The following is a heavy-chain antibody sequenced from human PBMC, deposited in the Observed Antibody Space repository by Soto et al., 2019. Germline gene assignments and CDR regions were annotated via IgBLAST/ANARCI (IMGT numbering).Heavy chain of an antibody. J-gene: IGHJ5*02. D-gene: IGHD4-17*01. Sequence: QVQLVQSGAEVKKPGSSVKVSCKASGGTLRSHVISWVRQAPGQGLEWMGGFIPIFGTANYAQKFQGRVTITVDESTSTADLELSSLRSEDTAVYYCASRNDYGDYNWFYPWGQGTLVTVSS. V-gene: IGHV1-69*12. CDR2: FIPIFGTA. CDR1: GGTLRSHV. CDR3: ASRNDYGDYNWFYP.